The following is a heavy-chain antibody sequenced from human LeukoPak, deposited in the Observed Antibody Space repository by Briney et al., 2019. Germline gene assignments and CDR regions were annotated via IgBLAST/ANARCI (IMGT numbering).Heavy chain of an antibody. J-gene: IGHJ5*02. CDR3: AREKIAARNWFDP. CDR2: INADTGVR. D-gene: IGHD6-13*01. Sequence: ASVKVSCKTSGYTFTSNSMHWVRQAPGQRLVWMGWINADTGVRKYSENFQGRVTITTDTSARSAYMELSSLRSEDTAVYYCAREKIAARNWFDPWGQGTLVTVSS. CDR1: GYTFTSNS. V-gene: IGHV1-3*01.